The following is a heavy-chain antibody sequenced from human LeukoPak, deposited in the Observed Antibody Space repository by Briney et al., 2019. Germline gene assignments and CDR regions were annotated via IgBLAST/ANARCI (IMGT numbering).Heavy chain of an antibody. CDR1: GFTFSNYA. Sequence: SGGSLRLSCAASGFTFSNYAMSWVRQAPGKGLEWVSSISSSSSYIYYADSVKGRFTISRDNAKNSLYLQMNSLRAEDTAVYYAISGDAFDIWGQGTMVTVSS. J-gene: IGHJ3*02. CDR2: ISSSSSYI. D-gene: IGHD2-2*01. V-gene: IGHV3-21*04. CDR3: ISGDAFDI.